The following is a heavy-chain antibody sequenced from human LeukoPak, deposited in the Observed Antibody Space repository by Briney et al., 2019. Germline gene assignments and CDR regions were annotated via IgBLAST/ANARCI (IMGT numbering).Heavy chain of an antibody. CDR1: GGSISSSSYY. Sequence: PSETLSLTCTVSGGSISSSSYYWGWIRQPPGTGLEWLGSIYYSGSTNYNPSLKSRVTISVDTSKNQFSLKLSSVTAADTAVYYCARRRIYYGSGNYGTVTFDNWGQGTLVTVSS. V-gene: IGHV4-39*07. CDR2: IYYSGST. D-gene: IGHD3-10*01. J-gene: IGHJ4*02. CDR3: ARRRIYYGSGNYGTVTFDN.